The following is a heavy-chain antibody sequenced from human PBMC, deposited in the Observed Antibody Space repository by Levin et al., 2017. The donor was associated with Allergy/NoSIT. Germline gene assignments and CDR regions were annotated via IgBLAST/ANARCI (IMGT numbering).Heavy chain of an antibody. CDR1: GFTFSSYA. Sequence: GGSLRLSCAASGFTFSSYAMSWVRQAPGKGLEWVSAISGSGGSTYYADSVKGRFTISRDNSKNTLYLQMNSLRAEDTAVYYCAKMYIVATITSDYFDYWGQGTLVTVSS. CDR3: AKMYIVATITSDYFDY. D-gene: IGHD5-12*01. CDR2: ISGSGGST. V-gene: IGHV3-23*01. J-gene: IGHJ4*02.